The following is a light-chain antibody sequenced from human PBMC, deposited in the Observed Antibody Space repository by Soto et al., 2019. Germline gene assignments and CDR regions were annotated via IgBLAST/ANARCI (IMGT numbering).Light chain of an antibody. CDR1: QDISNY. CDR3: QHYGDSPWT. Sequence: DIQMTQSPSSLSASVGDRFTITCHSSQDISNYLNWYQQKPGKAPKLLIYDASNLETGVPSRFSGSGSGTDFTFTISSLQPEDFAVYFCQHYGDSPWTFGQGTKVDIK. CDR2: DAS. J-gene: IGKJ1*01. V-gene: IGKV1-33*01.